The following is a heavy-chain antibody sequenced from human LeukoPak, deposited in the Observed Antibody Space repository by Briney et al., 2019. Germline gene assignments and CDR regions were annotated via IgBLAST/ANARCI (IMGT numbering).Heavy chain of an antibody. CDR2: INAGNGNT. CDR3: ARGGYRTSWKKRKPYSSSYTRDV. J-gene: IGHJ6*03. V-gene: IGHV1-3*03. Sequence: ASVKVSCKASGYTFTSYAMHWVRQAPGQRLEWMGWINAGNGNTKYSQEFQGRVTITRDTSASTAYMELSSLRSEDTAVYYCARGGYRTSWKKRKPYSSSYTRDVWAKGPPVPSP. D-gene: IGHD6-13*01. CDR1: GYTFTSYA.